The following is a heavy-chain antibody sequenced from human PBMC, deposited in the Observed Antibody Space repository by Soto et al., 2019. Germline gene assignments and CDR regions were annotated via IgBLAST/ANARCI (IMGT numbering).Heavy chain of an antibody. CDR1: GYTFTSYG. J-gene: IGHJ6*02. CDR2: ISAYNGNT. CDR3: ARDPGDCSGGSCYPYGMDV. V-gene: IGHV1-18*04. D-gene: IGHD2-15*01. Sequence: VASVKVSCKASGYTFTSYGISWVRQAPGQGLEWMGWISAYNGNTNYAQKLQGRVTMTTDTSTSTAYMELRSLRSDDTAVYYCARDPGDCSGGSCYPYGMDVWGQGTTVTV.